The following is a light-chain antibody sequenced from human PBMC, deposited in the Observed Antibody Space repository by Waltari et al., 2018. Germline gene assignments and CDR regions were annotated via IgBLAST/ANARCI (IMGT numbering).Light chain of an antibody. CDR2: AAS. CDR1: QSVSRS. CDR3: QHNGRLPAT. J-gene: IGKJ1*01. Sequence: ELVLTQSPGTLSLSPGERVTLSCRASQSVSRSLAWYQQEPGQAPRLLIYAASSRATGIPGRVSGSGSGTDFSLTSSMLEAEDVAVYCCQHNGRLPATFGQGTKVEI. V-gene: IGKV3-20*01.